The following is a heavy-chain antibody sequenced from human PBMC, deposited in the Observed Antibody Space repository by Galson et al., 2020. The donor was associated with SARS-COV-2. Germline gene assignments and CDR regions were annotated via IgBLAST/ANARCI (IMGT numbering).Heavy chain of an antibody. CDR3: ARARVITIFGVIITRDAFDI. CDR1: GGSFSGFY. Sequence: SETLPLTCAVYGGSFSGFYWSWIRQPPGKGLEWIGEINHSGSTNYNPSLKSRVTISVDTSKKQFSLKLSSVTAADTAVYYCARARVITIFGVIITRDAFDIWGQGAMVTVSS. D-gene: IGHD3-3*01. J-gene: IGHJ3*02. CDR2: INHSGST. V-gene: IGHV4-34*01.